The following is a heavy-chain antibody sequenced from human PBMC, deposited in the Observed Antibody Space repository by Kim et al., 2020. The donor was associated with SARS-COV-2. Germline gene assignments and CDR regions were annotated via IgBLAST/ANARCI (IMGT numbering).Heavy chain of an antibody. V-gene: IGHV3-23*01. Sequence: GGSLRLSCAASGFTFSSYAMSWVRQAPGKGLEWVSAISGSGGSTYYADSVKGRFTISRDNSKNTLYLQMNSLRAEDTAVYYCAKASSGYHYRGRFDYWGQGTLVTVSS. CDR2: ISGSGGST. CDR3: AKASSGYHYRGRFDY. J-gene: IGHJ4*02. D-gene: IGHD3-22*01. CDR1: GFTFSSYA.